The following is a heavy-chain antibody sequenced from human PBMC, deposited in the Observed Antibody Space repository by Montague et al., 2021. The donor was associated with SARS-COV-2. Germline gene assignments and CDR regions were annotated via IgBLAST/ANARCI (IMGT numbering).Heavy chain of an antibody. Sequence: SETLSLTCTVSGATISSDYWSWIRQSPGKGLEWIGYMSYSGSATYNPPLESRVAISRDTSKNQFSLTLIPATAADTAIYYCARTSDPSNFDSTGYYGAFDVWGQGTTVIVSS. J-gene: IGHJ3*01. CDR3: ARTSDPSNFDSTGYYGAFDV. CDR2: MSYSGSA. CDR1: GATISSDY. D-gene: IGHD3-22*01. V-gene: IGHV4-59*01.